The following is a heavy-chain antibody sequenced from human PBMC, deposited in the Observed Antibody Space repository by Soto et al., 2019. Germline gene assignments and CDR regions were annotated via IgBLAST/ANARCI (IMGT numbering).Heavy chain of an antibody. CDR1: GYTFTNFG. CDR2: IDKGKT. J-gene: IGHJ4*02. Sequence: QVQMLQSGPEVKEPGASVKVSCKTSGYTFTNFGISWVRQAPGQGLEWMGWIDKGKTTYAQKFQGRVTMTTDTTTRTGDMELGGLRSDDTAIYYCATRSPAFDYWGQGTLVTVSS. CDR3: ATRSPAFDY. V-gene: IGHV1-18*01.